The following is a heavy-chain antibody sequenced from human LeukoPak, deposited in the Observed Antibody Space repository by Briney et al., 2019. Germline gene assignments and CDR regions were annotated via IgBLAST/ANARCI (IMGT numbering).Heavy chain of an antibody. Sequence: GASVKVSFKASGYTFTSYYMHWVRQAPGQGVEWMGLINPSGGSTSYAQKFQGRVTMTRDTSTSTVYMELSNLRSEDTAVYYCARRSGYYDILTGFWYAFDIWGQGTMVTVSS. V-gene: IGHV1-46*01. D-gene: IGHD3-9*01. CDR1: GYTFTSYY. J-gene: IGHJ3*02. CDR2: INPSGGST. CDR3: ARRSGYYDILTGFWYAFDI.